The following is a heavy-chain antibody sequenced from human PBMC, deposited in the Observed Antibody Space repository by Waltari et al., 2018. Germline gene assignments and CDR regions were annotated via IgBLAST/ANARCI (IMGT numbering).Heavy chain of an antibody. Sequence: EVQLLESGGGLVQPGGSLRLSCAASGFTFSSYAMSWVRQAPGKGLEWVSAISGSGGSTYYADAVKGRFTISRDNSKNTLYLQMNSLRAEDTAVYYCAKDIEPIAARLPRHQDTSPDYWGQGTLVTVSS. J-gene: IGHJ4*02. CDR2: ISGSGGST. CDR3: AKDIEPIAARLPRHQDTSPDY. V-gene: IGHV3-23*01. D-gene: IGHD6-6*01. CDR1: GFTFSSYA.